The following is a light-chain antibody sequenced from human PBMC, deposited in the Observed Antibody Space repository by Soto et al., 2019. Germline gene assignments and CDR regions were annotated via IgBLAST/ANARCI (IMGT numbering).Light chain of an antibody. Sequence: SYELTKPTSVSGAPGQTVKVTCGAKKIGSKSVHWYQQRSGQGPVLGVYDDRGRPSEVRERFSGSNSGDTAPLTISRGEECHEDDYHSQGWDMKSDHYLFGT. CDR1: KIGSKS. CDR3: QGWDMKSDHYL. J-gene: IGLJ1*01. CDR2: DDR. V-gene: IGLV3-21*02.